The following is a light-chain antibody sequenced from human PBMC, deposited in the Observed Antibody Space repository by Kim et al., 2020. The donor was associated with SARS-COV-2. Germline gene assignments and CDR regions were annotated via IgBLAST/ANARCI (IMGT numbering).Light chain of an antibody. CDR3: QQYYSTPPS. V-gene: IGKV4-1*01. CDR1: QTVVYNSNNNNY. Sequence: RATLNCKSSQTVVYNSNNNNYLAWYQQKPGQVPKLLIYWASIRESGVSDRFSGSGSETDFTLTISSLQAEDVAVYYCQQYYSTPPSFGQGTKLEIK. J-gene: IGKJ2*03. CDR2: WAS.